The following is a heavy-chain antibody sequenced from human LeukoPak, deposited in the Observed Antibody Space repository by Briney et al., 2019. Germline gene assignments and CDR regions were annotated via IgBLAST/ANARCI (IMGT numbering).Heavy chain of an antibody. Sequence: GASVKVSCRASGYTFTSFDIYWVRQAPGQGLEWMGWMYPNSGNTGYAQKFQGRVTMTRNTPISTAYMDLSSLKSEDTAVYYCARGTRSQDPWGQGTLVTVSS. D-gene: IGHD4-11*01. CDR2: MYPNSGNT. V-gene: IGHV1-8*01. CDR3: ARGTRSQDP. J-gene: IGHJ5*02. CDR1: GYTFTSFD.